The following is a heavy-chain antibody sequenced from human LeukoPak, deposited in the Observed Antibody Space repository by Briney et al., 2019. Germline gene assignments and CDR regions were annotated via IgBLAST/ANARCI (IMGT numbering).Heavy chain of an antibody. J-gene: IGHJ3*02. CDR2: ISSSSSYI. CDR1: GFTFSSYS. V-gene: IGHV3-21*01. D-gene: IGHD2-2*01. Sequence: GGSLRLSCAVSGFTFSSYSMNWVRQAPGKGLEWVSSISSSSSYIYYADSVKGRFTISRDNAKNSLYLQMNSLRAEDTAVYYCAREIFCSSTSCYWWSAFDIWGQGTMVTVSS. CDR3: AREIFCSSTSCYWWSAFDI.